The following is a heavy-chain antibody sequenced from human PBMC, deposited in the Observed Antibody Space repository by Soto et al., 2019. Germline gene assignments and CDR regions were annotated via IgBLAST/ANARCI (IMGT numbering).Heavy chain of an antibody. CDR3: ARRPGIAVAGTFDY. V-gene: IGHV4-34*01. D-gene: IGHD6-19*01. Sequence: QVQLQQWGAGLLKPSETLSLTCAVYGGSFSGYYWSWIRQPPGKGLEWIGEINHSGSTNYNPSLKSRGTISVDTSTNQFSLKLSSVTAADTAVYYCARRPGIAVAGTFDYWGQGTLVTVSS. CDR2: INHSGST. J-gene: IGHJ4*02. CDR1: GGSFSGYY.